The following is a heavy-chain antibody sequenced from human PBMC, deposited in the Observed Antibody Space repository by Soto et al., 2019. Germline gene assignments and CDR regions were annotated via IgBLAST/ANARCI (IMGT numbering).Heavy chain of an antibody. CDR2: INGDGSTT. CDR3: ARGYSSGPDS. Sequence: EVQLVESGGGLVQPGGSLRLSCVASGFTFNDYWMHWVRQAPGKGLGWVARINGDGSTTTYADSVQGRFTISRANARNTLYLHLSSLRPEDTALYYCARGYSSGPDSWGQGTLVTVSS. V-gene: IGHV3-74*01. D-gene: IGHD6-19*01. J-gene: IGHJ4*02. CDR1: GFTFNDYW.